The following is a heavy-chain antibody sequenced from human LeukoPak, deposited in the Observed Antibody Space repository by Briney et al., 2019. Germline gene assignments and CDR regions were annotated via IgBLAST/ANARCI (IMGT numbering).Heavy chain of an antibody. D-gene: IGHD3-10*01. CDR3: ARVYGSGSYLLYYYYYYMDV. CDR1: GGSFSGYY. Sequence: PSETLSLTCAVYGGSFSGYYWSWIRQPPGKGLEWIGEINHSGSTNYNPSLKSRVTISVDTSKNQFSLKLSSVTAADTAVYYCARVYGSGSYLLYYYYYYMDVWGKGTTVTISS. J-gene: IGHJ6*03. CDR2: INHSGST. V-gene: IGHV4-34*01.